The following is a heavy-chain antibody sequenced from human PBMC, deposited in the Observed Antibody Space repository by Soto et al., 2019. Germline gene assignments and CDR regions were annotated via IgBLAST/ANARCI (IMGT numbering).Heavy chain of an antibody. CDR3: ARGEMVYYYYMDV. J-gene: IGHJ6*03. Sequence: SETLSLTSTVSGGSISSGGYYWSWIRQHPGKGLEWIGEIYHSGSTNYNPSLKSRVTISVDTSKNQFSLKLSSVTAADTAVYYCARGEMVYYYYMDVWGKGTTVTVSS. CDR1: GGSISSGGYY. CDR2: IYHSGST. D-gene: IGHD2-8*01. V-gene: IGHV4-39*07.